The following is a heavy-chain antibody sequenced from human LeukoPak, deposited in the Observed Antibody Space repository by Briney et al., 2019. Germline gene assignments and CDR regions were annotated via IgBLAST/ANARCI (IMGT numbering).Heavy chain of an antibody. D-gene: IGHD2-15*01. Sequence: GGSLRLSCAASGFTFSSYAMSWVRQAPGKGLEWVSGISGSGDNTYYADSVKGRFTISRDNSKNTLYVQVNSLGTEDTAVYYCARDPCSGGSCYDYWGQGTLVTVSS. J-gene: IGHJ4*02. CDR3: ARDPCSGGSCYDY. CDR1: GFTFSSYA. V-gene: IGHV3-23*01. CDR2: ISGSGDNT.